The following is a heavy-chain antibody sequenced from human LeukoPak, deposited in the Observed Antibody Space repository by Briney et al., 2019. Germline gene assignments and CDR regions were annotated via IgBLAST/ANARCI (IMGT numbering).Heavy chain of an antibody. CDR2: VSYEGTIK. CDR3: ARENFDS. V-gene: IGHV3-30*14. CDR1: GFAFSNFA. Sequence: GGSLRLSCAASGFAFSNFAMHWVRQAPGKGLEWVAVVSYEGTIKYYSDSAEGRFTISRDNSANIISLQMNNLTTEDTAAYYCARENFDSWGQGTLVAVSP. J-gene: IGHJ5*01.